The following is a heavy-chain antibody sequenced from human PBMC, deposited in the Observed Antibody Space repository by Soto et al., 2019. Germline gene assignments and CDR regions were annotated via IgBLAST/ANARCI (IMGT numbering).Heavy chain of an antibody. CDR1: GGSFSGYY. CDR3: AREPTTIFGVVIIV. J-gene: IGHJ4*02. Sequence: QVQLQQWGAGLLKPSETLSLTCAVYGGSFSGYYWSWIRQPPGKGLEWIGEINHSGSTNYNPSLKSRVTMSVDTSKNQFSLNLGSVTAADPAVYYCAREPTTIFGVVIIVWGQGALVTVSS. D-gene: IGHD3-3*01. CDR2: INHSGST. V-gene: IGHV4-34*01.